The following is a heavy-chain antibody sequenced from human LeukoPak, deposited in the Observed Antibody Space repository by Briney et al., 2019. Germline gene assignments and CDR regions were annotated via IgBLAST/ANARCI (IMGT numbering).Heavy chain of an antibody. J-gene: IGHJ4*02. D-gene: IGHD5-12*01. CDR2: ISYDGSNK. Sequence: PGGSLRLSCAASGFTFGSYAMHWVRQAPGKGLEWVAVISYDGSNKYYADSVKGRFTISRDNSENTLYLQMNSLRAEDTAVYYCARDGEYSGYDSGLFDYWGQGTLVTVSS. CDR1: GFTFGSYA. V-gene: IGHV3-30-3*01. CDR3: ARDGEYSGYDSGLFDY.